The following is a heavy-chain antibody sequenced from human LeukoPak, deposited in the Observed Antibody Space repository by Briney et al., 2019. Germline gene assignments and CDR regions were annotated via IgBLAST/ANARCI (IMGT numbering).Heavy chain of an antibody. D-gene: IGHD3-22*01. J-gene: IGHJ3*02. V-gene: IGHV1-2*06. CDR2: INPNSGGT. Sequence: ASVKVSCKASGYTFTSYGISWVRQAPGQGLEWMGRINPNSGGTNYAQKFQGRVTMTRDTSISTAYMELSRLRSDDTAVYYCARDWGGHYYDSPGAFDIWGQGTMVTVSS. CDR1: GYTFTSYG. CDR3: ARDWGGHYYDSPGAFDI.